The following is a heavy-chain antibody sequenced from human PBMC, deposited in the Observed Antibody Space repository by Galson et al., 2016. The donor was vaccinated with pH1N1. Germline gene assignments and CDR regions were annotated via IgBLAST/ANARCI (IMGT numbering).Heavy chain of an antibody. Sequence: SVKVSCKASGGTFTSYNIGWVRQAPGLGLEWVGGIMPIFGTGTYAQKFQGRVTITADASTSTSYMALSSLTSADTAVYYCARFAYGDYTRFFDYWGQGTLVTVSS. D-gene: IGHD4-17*01. V-gene: IGHV1-69*13. CDR2: IMPIFGTG. CDR1: GGTFTSYN. CDR3: ARFAYGDYTRFFDY. J-gene: IGHJ4*02.